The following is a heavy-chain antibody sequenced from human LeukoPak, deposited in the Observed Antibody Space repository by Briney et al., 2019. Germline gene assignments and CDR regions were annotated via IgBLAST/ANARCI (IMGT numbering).Heavy chain of an antibody. Sequence: GGSLRLSCSASGFTFSSYAIHWVRQAPGKGLEYVSAIRSNGGSTYYADSVKGRLTISRDNSRNTLYLQMSSLRTEDTAVYDWVKGYSGSYYRGTYFDYWGQGTLVTVSS. CDR1: GFTFSSYA. V-gene: IGHV3-64D*09. D-gene: IGHD1-26*01. CDR2: IRSNGGST. CDR3: VKGYSGSYYRGTYFDY. J-gene: IGHJ4*02.